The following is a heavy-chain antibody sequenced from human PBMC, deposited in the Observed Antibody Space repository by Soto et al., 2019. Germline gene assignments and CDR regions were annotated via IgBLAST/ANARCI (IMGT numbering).Heavy chain of an antibody. D-gene: IGHD1-1*01. V-gene: IGHV4-34*01. CDR2: ISESGST. CDR3: ARGSGIVALPGQLEDVNYDF. J-gene: IGHJ4*02. CDR1: GQSFSGHS. Sequence: QVQLQQWGAGLVKPSETLSLSCAVYGQSFSGHSWAWIRQPPGKGLEWIGEISESGSTYYNPSLTSRVTISTDTSKNQFSLKLNSVTAAAPAAYFCARGSGIVALPGQLEDVNYDFWGQGTLVNVSS.